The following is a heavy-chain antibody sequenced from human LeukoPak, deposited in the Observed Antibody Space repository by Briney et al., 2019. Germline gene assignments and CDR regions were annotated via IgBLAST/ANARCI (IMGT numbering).Heavy chain of an antibody. V-gene: IGHV4-34*01. CDR3: AISTPGGNGDY. CDR1: GGSFSEYY. CDR2: INHSGST. D-gene: IGHD4-23*01. J-gene: IGHJ4*02. Sequence: SETLSLACAVYGGSFSEYYWSWIYQPPGKGLEWIGEINHSGSTNYNPSLKSRVTISVDTPKKQFSLKLSSVTAADTAVYYCAISTPGGNGDYWGQGTLVTVSS.